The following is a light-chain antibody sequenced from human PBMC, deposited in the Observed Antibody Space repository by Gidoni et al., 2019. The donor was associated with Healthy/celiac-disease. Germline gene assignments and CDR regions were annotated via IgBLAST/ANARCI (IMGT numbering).Light chain of an antibody. CDR3: QQLNSYPPLT. V-gene: IGKV1-9*01. J-gene: IGKJ1*01. CDR2: AAS. Sequence: IKLTQSPSSLSSSVGDRVTITCRASQGISSDLAWYQPKPGKAPKLLIYAASTLQSGVPSRFSGSGSGTDFTLTISILQPEDFATYYCQQLNSYPPLTFGQGTKVEIK. CDR1: QGISSD.